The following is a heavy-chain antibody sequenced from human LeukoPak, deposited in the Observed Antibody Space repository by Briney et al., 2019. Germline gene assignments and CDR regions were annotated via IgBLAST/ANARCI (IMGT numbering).Heavy chain of an antibody. V-gene: IGHV3-30*02. Sequence: GGSLRLSCAASGFGMHWVRQAPGKGLEWVAFIRYDGSNKYYADSVKGRFTISRDNSKNTLYLQMNSLRAGDTAVYYCAKPRFDDWGQGTPVTVSS. CDR3: AKPRFDD. CDR1: GFG. CDR2: IRYDGSNK. J-gene: IGHJ4*02.